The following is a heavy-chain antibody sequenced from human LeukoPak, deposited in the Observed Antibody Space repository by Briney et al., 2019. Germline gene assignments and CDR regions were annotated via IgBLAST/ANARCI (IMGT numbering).Heavy chain of an antibody. D-gene: IGHD3-9*01. V-gene: IGHV3-33*01. Sequence: GGSLRLSCIASGFTFNSHGMHWVRQAPGKGLEWVASIWYEGSGDYYVDSVKGRFTICRDNSKNTLYLKINSLRAEDTAVYYCARDPGHYGKNVPDRWGQGTLVTVSS. CDR2: IWYEGSGD. CDR1: GFTFNSHG. CDR3: ARDPGHYGKNVPDR. J-gene: IGHJ5*02.